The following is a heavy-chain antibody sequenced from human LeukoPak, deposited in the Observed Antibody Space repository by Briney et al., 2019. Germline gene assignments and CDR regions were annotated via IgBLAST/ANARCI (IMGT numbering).Heavy chain of an antibody. V-gene: IGHV3-30*02. CDR2: IRYDGSNK. J-gene: IGHJ5*02. Sequence: DPGGSLRLSCAASGFTLSGYGMNWVRQAPGKGLEWVAFIRYDGSNKYYADSVKGRFTISRDNSKNTLYLQMNSLRAEDTAVYYCAKGTLFDPWGQGTLVTVSS. CDR3: AKGTLFDP. CDR1: GFTLSGYG.